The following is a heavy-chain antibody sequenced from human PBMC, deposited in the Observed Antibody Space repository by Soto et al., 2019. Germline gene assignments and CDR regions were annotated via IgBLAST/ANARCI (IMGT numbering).Heavy chain of an antibody. Sequence: LETLSLTCAVYGGSFSGYYWSWIRQPPGKGLEWIGEINHSGSTNYNPSLKSRVTISVDTSKNQFSLKLSSVTAADTAVYYCARGVGVSYYGMDVWGQGTTVTVSS. D-gene: IGHD3-10*01. J-gene: IGHJ6*02. CDR3: ARGVGVSYYGMDV. V-gene: IGHV4-34*01. CDR2: INHSGST. CDR1: GGSFSGYY.